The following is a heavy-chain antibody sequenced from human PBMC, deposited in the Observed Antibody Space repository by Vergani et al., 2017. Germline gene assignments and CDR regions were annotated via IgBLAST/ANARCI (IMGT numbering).Heavy chain of an antibody. CDR2: INSDGRST. Sequence: EVQLVESGGGLVQPGGSLRLSCAASGFTFSSYWMHWVRQAPGKGLVWVSRINSDGRSTTYADCVKGRFTISRDNAKNTLYLQMNSLRAEDTAVYYCAGVSSYDSKLFDYWGQGTLVTISS. CDR3: AGVSSYDSKLFDY. CDR1: GFTFSSYW. V-gene: IGHV3-74*03. J-gene: IGHJ4*02. D-gene: IGHD3-22*01.